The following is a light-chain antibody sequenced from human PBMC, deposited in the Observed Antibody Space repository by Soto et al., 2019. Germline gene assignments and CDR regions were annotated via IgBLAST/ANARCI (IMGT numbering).Light chain of an antibody. V-gene: IGKV3-11*01. CDR3: QQRSNWPPLT. CDR2: DAS. Sequence: IVLTQSPGILSLSPGERSTLSCRASQSVGNFLTWYQQKPGQAPRLLIYDASTRATGIPARFSGSGSGTDFTLTISSLEPEDFAVYYCQQRSNWPPLTFGGGTKVDIK. CDR1: QSVGNF. J-gene: IGKJ4*01.